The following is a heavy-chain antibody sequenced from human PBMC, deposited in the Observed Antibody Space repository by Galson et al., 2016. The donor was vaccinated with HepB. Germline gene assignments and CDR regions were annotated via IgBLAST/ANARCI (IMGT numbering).Heavy chain of an antibody. CDR1: GFTFSSYG. V-gene: IGHV3-30*18. CDR2: ISYDGSNK. D-gene: IGHD3-3*01. J-gene: IGHJ4*02. CDR3: AKDITVGYDFWSGYYR. Sequence: SLRLSCAASGFTFSSYGMHWVRQAPGKGLEWVAVISYDGSNKYYADSVKGRFTISRDNSKNTLYLQMNSLRAEDTAVYYCAKDITVGYDFWSGYYRWGQGTLVTVSS.